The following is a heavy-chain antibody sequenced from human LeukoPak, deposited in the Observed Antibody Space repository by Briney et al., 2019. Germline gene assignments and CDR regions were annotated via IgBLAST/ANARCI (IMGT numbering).Heavy chain of an antibody. CDR3: ANSGGGY. CDR2: SGSGGST. J-gene: IGHJ4*02. Sequence: GGSLRLSCAASGFTFSTYAMTWVRQAPGKGLEWVSSSGSGGSTYYADSVKGRFTISRDNSKNTLYLQMNSLRAEDTAVYYCANSGGGYWGQGTLVTVSS. V-gene: IGHV3-23*01. CDR1: GFTFSTYA. D-gene: IGHD3-16*01.